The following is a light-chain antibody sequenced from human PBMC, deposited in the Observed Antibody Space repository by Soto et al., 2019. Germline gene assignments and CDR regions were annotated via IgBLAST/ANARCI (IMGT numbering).Light chain of an antibody. CDR1: QSVDSNY. V-gene: IGKV3-20*01. CDR3: QQYGSSFIT. J-gene: IGKJ5*01. Sequence: EIVLTQSPGNLSLSPGERATLACRASQSVDSNYLAWYRQKPGQAPRLLIYAASSRATGIPDRFSGSGSGTDFTLTISRLEPEDFAVYYCQQYGSSFITFGQGTRLEIK. CDR2: AAS.